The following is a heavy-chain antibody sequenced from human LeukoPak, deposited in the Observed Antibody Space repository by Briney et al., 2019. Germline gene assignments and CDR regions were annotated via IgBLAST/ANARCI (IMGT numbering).Heavy chain of an antibody. V-gene: IGHV4-61*08. CDR1: GGSISSGGYY. CDR2: IYYSGST. J-gene: IGHJ4*02. D-gene: IGHD6-19*01. Sequence: SETLSLTCTVSGGSISSGGYYWSWIRQHPGKGLEWIGYIYYSGSTNYNPSLKSRVTISVDTSKNQFSLKLSSVTAADTAVYYCARMGPYSSGSGDWGQGTLVTVSS. CDR3: ARMGPYSSGSGD.